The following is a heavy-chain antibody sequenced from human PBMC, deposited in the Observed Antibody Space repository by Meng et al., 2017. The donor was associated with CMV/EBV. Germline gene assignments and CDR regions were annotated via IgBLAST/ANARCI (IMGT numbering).Heavy chain of an antibody. CDR3: ARDYWVFDLLRPDGYYYGMDV. CDR2: ISSSSSYI. Sequence: WGSLRLSCAASGFTFSSYSMNWVRQAPGKGLEWVSSISSSSSYIYYADSVKGRFTISRDNAKNSLYLQMNSLRAEDTAVYYCARDYWVFDLLRPDGYYYGMDVWGKGTTVTSPQ. CDR1: GFTFSSYS. J-gene: IGHJ6*04. D-gene: IGHD3-3*01. V-gene: IGHV3-21*01.